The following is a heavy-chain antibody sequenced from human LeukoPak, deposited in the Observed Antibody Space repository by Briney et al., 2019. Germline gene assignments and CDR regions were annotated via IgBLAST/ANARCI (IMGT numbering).Heavy chain of an antibody. CDR3: ARDSWLLWFGESPYFDY. J-gene: IGHJ4*02. Sequence: ASVKVSCKASGYTFTSYGISWVRQAPGQGLEWMGWISAYNGNTNYAQKLQGRVTMTTDTSTSTAYMELGSLRSDDTAVYYCARDSWLLWFGESPYFDYWGQGTLVTVSS. V-gene: IGHV1-18*01. CDR1: GYTFTSYG. D-gene: IGHD3-10*01. CDR2: ISAYNGNT.